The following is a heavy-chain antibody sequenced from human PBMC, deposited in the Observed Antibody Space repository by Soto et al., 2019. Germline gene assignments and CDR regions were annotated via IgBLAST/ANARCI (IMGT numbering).Heavy chain of an antibody. V-gene: IGHV4-34*01. J-gene: IGHJ4*02. CDR2: INHSGNT. Sequence: SETLSLTCAVYGGSFSGYFWTWIRQPPGKGLEWIGEINHSGNTNYSPSLKSRVTISVDTSKNQFSLKLSSVTAADTAVYYCARDFGYWGQGTLVTVSS. CDR1: GGSFSGYF. CDR3: ARDFGY.